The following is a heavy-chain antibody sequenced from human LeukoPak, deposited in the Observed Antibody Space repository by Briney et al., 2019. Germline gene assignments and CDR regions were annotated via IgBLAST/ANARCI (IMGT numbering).Heavy chain of an antibody. CDR3: ARAVTIFGVAIPAY. Sequence: ASVKVSCTASGSAFTNFYIHWVRQAPGQGLEWMGMINPSGGRTSYAQMFQGRMTMTRDRSTNTFYMDLSSLRSEDTAVYYCARAVTIFGVAIPAYWGQGTLVTVSS. D-gene: IGHD3-3*01. CDR1: GSAFTNFY. J-gene: IGHJ4*02. V-gene: IGHV1-46*01. CDR2: INPSGGRT.